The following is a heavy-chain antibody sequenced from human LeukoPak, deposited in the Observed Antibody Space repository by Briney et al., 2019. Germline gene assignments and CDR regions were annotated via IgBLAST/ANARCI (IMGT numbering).Heavy chain of an antibody. J-gene: IGHJ6*02. V-gene: IGHV1-24*01. D-gene: IGHD2-15*01. Sequence: GASVKVSCKVSGYTLTELSMHWVRQAPGKGLEWMGGFDPEDGETIYAQKFQGRVTMTEDTSTDTAYMELSSLRSDDTAVYYCARDPVDIVVVVAAKHYYYGMDVWGQGTTVTVSS. CDR3: ARDPVDIVVVVAAKHYYYGMDV. CDR1: GYTLTELS. CDR2: FDPEDGET.